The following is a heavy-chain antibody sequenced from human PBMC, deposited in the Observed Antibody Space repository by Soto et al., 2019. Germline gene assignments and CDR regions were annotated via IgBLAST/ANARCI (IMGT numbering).Heavy chain of an antibody. Sequence: GRPLRLSCSASEFPFSSYSMHWVRQAPKKRLENVSAISSNGGSTYYPDSVKGRFTISRDNSKNTLYLQMSSLRAEDTAVYYCVKAMVRGVIPSYFDYWGQGTLVTVSS. CDR3: VKAMVRGVIPSYFDY. V-gene: IGHV3-64D*08. J-gene: IGHJ4*02. D-gene: IGHD3-10*01. CDR1: EFPFSSYS. CDR2: ISSNGGST.